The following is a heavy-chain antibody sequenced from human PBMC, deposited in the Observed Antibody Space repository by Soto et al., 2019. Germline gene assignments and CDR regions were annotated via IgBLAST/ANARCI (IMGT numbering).Heavy chain of an antibody. Sequence: EVQLVDSGGGLVQPGGSLRLSCAASGFTFSSYWMSWVRQAPGKGLAWVANKKQDGSDKYYVDSVKGRFTIYRDNAKNSLYLQMNSLRAEDTAVYYCARGASPPREPYYYDGMDVLGQGTTVTVSS. CDR1: GFTFSSYW. CDR3: ARGASPPREPYYYDGMDV. J-gene: IGHJ6*02. D-gene: IGHD1-26*01. CDR2: KKQDGSDK. V-gene: IGHV3-7*03.